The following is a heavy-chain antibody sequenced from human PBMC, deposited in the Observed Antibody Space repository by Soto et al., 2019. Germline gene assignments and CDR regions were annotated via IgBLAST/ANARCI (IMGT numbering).Heavy chain of an antibody. Sequence: QVQLVQSGAEVKKPGASVKVSCKASGDTFTDYYIHWVRQAPGQGLEWMGTVNPSGGHTTYAQHCLGRMPLTRATSTRTLYMELSSLTSEDTAIYYCARGGHVVVVTAALDYWGQGTLVTVSS. CDR2: VNPSGGHT. D-gene: IGHD2-21*02. J-gene: IGHJ4*02. CDR1: GDTFTDYY. V-gene: IGHV1-46*01. CDR3: ARGGHVVVVTAALDY.